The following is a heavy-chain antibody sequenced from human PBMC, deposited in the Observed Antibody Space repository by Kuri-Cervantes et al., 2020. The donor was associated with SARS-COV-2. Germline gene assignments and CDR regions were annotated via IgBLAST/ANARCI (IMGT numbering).Heavy chain of an antibody. CDR1: GGPISSSSYY. D-gene: IGHD6-6*01. Sequence: SDTLSFTFTVSGGPISSSSYYWGRIRQPPGKGLEWFGSIYYSGSTYYNPSLKSRVTISVDTSKNQFSLKLSSVTAADTSVYYCARRNPTSSSSFDYWGQGTLVTVSS. V-gene: IGHV4-39*01. CDR2: IYYSGST. J-gene: IGHJ4*02. CDR3: ARRNPTSSSSFDY.